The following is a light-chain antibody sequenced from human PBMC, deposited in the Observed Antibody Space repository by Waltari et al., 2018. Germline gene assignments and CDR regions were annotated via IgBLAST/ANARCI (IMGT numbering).Light chain of an antibody. V-gene: IGKV3-15*01. J-gene: IGKJ1*01. Sequence: ERVMTQSPATLSVSPGERATLSCRASQSVSNNLAWYQQKPGQAPRLLIYGASTRATDIPARFSGSGSGTEFTLTISSLQSEDFAVYYCQQYNNWPPGTFGQGTKVEIK. CDR3: QQYNNWPPGT. CDR1: QSVSNN. CDR2: GAS.